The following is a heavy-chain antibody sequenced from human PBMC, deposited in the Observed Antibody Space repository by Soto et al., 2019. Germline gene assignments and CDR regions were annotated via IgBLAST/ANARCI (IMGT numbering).Heavy chain of an antibody. V-gene: IGHV3-30*03. D-gene: IGHD4-4*01. Sequence: GGSLRLSCAASGFTFSSYGMHWVRQAPGKGLEWVAVISYDGSNKYYADSVKGRFTISRDNSKNTLYLQMNSLRAEDTAVYYCAGLYSNYGPGRTESDYWGQGTLVTVS. CDR1: GFTFSSYG. CDR3: AGLYSNYGPGRTESDY. J-gene: IGHJ4*02. CDR2: ISYDGSNK.